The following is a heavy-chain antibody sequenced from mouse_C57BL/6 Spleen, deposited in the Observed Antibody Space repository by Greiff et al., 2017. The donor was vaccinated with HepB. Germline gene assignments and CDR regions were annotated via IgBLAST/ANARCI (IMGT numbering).Heavy chain of an antibody. CDR2: ISDGGSYT. D-gene: IGHD2-2*01. J-gene: IGHJ3*01. V-gene: IGHV5-4*01. CDR3: AREGTMVTGAWFAY. CDR1: GFTFSSYA. Sequence: EVMLVESGGGLVKPGGSLKLSCAASGFTFSSYAMSWVRQTPEKRLEWVATISDGGSYTYYPDNVKGRFTISRDNAKNNLYLQMSHLKSEDTAMYYCAREGTMVTGAWFAYWGQGTLVTVSA.